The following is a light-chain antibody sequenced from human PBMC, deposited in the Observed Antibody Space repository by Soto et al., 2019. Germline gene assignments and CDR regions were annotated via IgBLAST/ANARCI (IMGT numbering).Light chain of an antibody. CDR2: DNN. Sequence: QSVLTQPPSVSAAPGQKVTISCSGSSSNIGNNYVSWYQQFPGTAPKLLIYDNNKRPSGIPDRFSGSKSGTSATLGITGLQTGDEADYCGTWDSSLSAVVLGGGTQLTVL. J-gene: IGLJ2*01. CDR1: SSNIGNNY. CDR3: GTWDSSLSAVV. V-gene: IGLV1-51*01.